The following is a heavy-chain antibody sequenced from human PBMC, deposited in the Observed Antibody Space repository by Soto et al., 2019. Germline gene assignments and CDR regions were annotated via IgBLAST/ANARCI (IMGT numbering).Heavy chain of an antibody. V-gene: IGHV1-8*02. D-gene: IGHD6-13*01. CDR3: ARMASAGTLNWFDP. CDR2: MNPGSGKT. CDR1: GYTFINFD. Sequence: GASVKVSCKASGYTFINFDISWARQATGQGLEWMGWMNPGSGKTGYANKFQGRVTMTRDASTGTAHLELSSLTSEDTAVYYCARMASAGTLNWFDPWGQGTLVTVSS. J-gene: IGHJ5*02.